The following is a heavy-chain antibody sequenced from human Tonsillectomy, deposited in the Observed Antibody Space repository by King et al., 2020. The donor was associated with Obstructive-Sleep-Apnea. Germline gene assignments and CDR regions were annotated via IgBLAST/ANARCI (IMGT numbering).Heavy chain of an antibody. CDR1: GGSINSGGYY. V-gene: IGHV4-31*03. CDR3: TSGQWRARMN. D-gene: IGHD6-19*01. CDR2: IYYTGST. Sequence: VQLQESGPGLVKPSQTLSLTCTVSGGSINSGGYYWTWIRQHPGKGLEWIGYIYYTGSTYYNPSLKSRITISVDTSKNQFSLRLRSVTAADTAVYYGTSGQWRARMNWGQGTLVTVSS. J-gene: IGHJ4*02.